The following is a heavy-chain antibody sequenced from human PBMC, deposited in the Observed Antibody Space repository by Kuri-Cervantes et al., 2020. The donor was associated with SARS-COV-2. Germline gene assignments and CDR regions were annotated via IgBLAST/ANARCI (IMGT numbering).Heavy chain of an antibody. CDR2: IYSGGST. D-gene: IGHD5-12*01. CDR1: GFTVSSNY. CDR3: ARTFWAYSGYDPVDYYYYYMDV. Sequence: GGSLRLSCAASGFTVSSNYMSWVRQAPGKGLEWVSVIYSGGSTYYADSVKGRFTISRDNSKNTLYLRMNSLRAEDTAVYYCARTFWAYSGYDPVDYYYYYMDVWGKGTTVTVSS. J-gene: IGHJ6*03. V-gene: IGHV3-53*01.